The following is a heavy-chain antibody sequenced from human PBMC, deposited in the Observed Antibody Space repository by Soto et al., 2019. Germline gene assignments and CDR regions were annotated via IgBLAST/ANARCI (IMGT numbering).Heavy chain of an antibody. CDR1: GFTLSDHY. CDR2: TRNRANIYTT. Sequence: GGSLRLSCAASGFTLSDHYMDWVRLAPGRGLEWVGRTRNRANIYTTEYAASVKGRFTISRDDSKNSLYLQMFSLKAEDTAVYYCTRGPYSNYARNYYMDVWGKGTTVTVSS. D-gene: IGHD4-4*01. V-gene: IGHV3-72*01. J-gene: IGHJ6*03. CDR3: TRGPYSNYARNYYMDV.